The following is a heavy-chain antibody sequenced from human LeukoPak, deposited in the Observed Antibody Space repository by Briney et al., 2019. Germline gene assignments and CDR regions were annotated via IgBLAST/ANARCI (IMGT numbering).Heavy chain of an antibody. V-gene: IGHV4-61*02. CDR3: ARELSRGYNWFDP. J-gene: IGHJ5*02. CDR1: GGSISSGGYY. D-gene: IGHD3-10*01. CDR2: IYTSGST. Sequence: PSETLSLTCTVSGGSISSGGYYWSWIRQPAGKGLEWIGRIYTSGSTNYNPSLKSRVTIAVDTSKTQFSLKLSSVTAADTAVYYCARELSRGYNWFDPWGQGTLVTVSS.